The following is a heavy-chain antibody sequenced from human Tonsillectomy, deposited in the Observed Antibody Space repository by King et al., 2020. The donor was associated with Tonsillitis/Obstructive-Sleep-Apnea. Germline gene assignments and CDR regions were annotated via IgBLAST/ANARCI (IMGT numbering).Heavy chain of an antibody. J-gene: IGHJ3*02. CDR3: ARSLMTTVITVTEGGFYI. V-gene: IGHV4-59*01. CDR1: GGSINPYY. D-gene: IGHD4-23*01. Sequence: VQLQESGPGLVKPSETLSLTCTVSGGSINPYYWSWIRQPPGKGLEWIGNIHYIGSTNYNPSLKSRVTISVVTSKNQFSLRLSSVTAADTAVYYCARSLMTTVITVTEGGFYIWGQGTMVTVSS. CDR2: IHYIGST.